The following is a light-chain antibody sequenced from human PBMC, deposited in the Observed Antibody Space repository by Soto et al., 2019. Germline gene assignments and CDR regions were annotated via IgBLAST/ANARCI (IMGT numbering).Light chain of an antibody. CDR2: AAS. CDR3: QQSYSTPPYT. V-gene: IGKV1-39*01. Sequence: DIQMTQSPSSLSASVGDIVTITCRASQSISSYLNWYQQKPGKAPKLLIYAASSLQSGVPLRFSGSGSGTDFALTISSLQHEDFATYYCQQSYSTPPYTFGQGTTLEIK. J-gene: IGKJ2*01. CDR1: QSISSY.